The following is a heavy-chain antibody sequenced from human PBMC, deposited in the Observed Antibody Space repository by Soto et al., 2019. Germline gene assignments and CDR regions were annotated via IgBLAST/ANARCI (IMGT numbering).Heavy chain of an antibody. CDR1: GGSFSGYY. J-gene: IGHJ4*02. V-gene: IGHV4-34*01. CDR3: ARGRGYYGSGRCAQFDY. D-gene: IGHD3-10*01. CDR2: INHSGST. Sequence: SETLSLTCAVYGGSFSGYYWSWIRQPPGKGLEWIGEINHSGSTNYNPSLKSRVTISVDTSKNQFSLKLSSVTAADTAVYYCARGRGYYGSGRCAQFDYWGQGTLVTVSS.